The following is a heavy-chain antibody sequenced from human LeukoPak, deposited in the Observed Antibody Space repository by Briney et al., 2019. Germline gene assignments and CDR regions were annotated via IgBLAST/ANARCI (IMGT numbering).Heavy chain of an antibody. CDR2: IYYRGST. D-gene: IGHD2/OR15-2a*01. V-gene: IGHV4-59*01. CDR1: GGTISSYY. CDR3: ASAHFYGPQWDAFDI. J-gene: IGHJ3*02. Sequence: SETLSLTCTVSGGTISSYYWSWIRQPPGKGLEWIGHIYYRGSTNYNPSLRCRVTISVDTSKNQFSLKLSSVTAADTAVYYCASAHFYGPQWDAFDIWGQGTMVTVSS.